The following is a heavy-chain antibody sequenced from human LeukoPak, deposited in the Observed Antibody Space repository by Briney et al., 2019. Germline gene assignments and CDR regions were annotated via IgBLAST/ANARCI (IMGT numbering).Heavy chain of an antibody. CDR2: ISGSGVST. CDR3: AKDSHCSGDSCYSHFDD. V-gene: IGHV3-23*01. D-gene: IGHD2-15*01. CDR1: EFPFSIYA. Sequence: GGSLRLSCEVSEFPFSIYAMAWVRQAPGQGLEWVSAISGSGVSTYYADSVKGRFTISRDNSKNTLYLQMNSLRAEDTAIYYCAKDSHCSGDSCYSHFDDWGQGTLVTVSS. J-gene: IGHJ4*02.